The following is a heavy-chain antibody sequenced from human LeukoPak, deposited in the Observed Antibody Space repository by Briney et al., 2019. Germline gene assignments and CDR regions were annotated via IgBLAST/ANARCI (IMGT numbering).Heavy chain of an antibody. J-gene: IGHJ4*02. CDR1: GDSINSLDL. Sequence: PETLSLTCTVSGDSINSLDLWSWVRQPPGKGLEWIGEMYLSGTTHSNPSVKSRVTISIDKSKNQFFLNLSSVTAADTAVYYCAGLVGRYSSGLYYYYFGYWGQGTLVTVSS. CDR3: AGLVGRYSSGLYYYYFGY. D-gene: IGHD3-22*01. V-gene: IGHV4-4*03. CDR2: MYLSGTT.